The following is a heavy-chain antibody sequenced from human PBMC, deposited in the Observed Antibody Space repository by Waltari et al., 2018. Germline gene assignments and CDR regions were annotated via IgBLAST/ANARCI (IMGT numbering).Heavy chain of an antibody. CDR1: GYTFTSYG. D-gene: IGHD5-18*01. CDR2: SNTYNGNT. Sequence: QVQLVQSGAEVKKPGASVKVSCKASGYTFTSYGISWVRQAPGQGLGWMGWSNTYNGNTNKYQKVQGRVTMTTDRSTGKASMELRSLRFDDTAMDYYARGGGTWIQRWLGYYYGMDVWGQGTTVTVSS. J-gene: IGHJ6*02. CDR3: ARGGGTWIQRWLGYYYGMDV. V-gene: IGHV1-18*01.